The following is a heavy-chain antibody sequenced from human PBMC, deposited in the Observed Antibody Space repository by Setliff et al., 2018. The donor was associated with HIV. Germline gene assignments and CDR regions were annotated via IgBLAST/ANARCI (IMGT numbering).Heavy chain of an antibody. CDR1: GGSISGGGYY. D-gene: IGHD3-3*01. Sequence: SETLSLTCTVSGGSISGGGYYWSWIRQHPGKGLDWIGSVYHSGTTYYNPSLKSRVTISVGMSNNQFSLKVTSVTAADTAVYYCMRGRSITIFGVAYFDFWGQGTQVTVSS. J-gene: IGHJ4*02. CDR2: VYHSGTT. V-gene: IGHV4-39*07. CDR3: MRGRSITIFGVAYFDF.